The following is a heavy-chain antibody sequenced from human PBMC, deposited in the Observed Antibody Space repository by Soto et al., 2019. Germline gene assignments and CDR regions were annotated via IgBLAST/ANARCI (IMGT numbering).Heavy chain of an antibody. V-gene: IGHV3-53*01. Sequence: GGSLRLSCAASGFTVSGNYMSWVRQAPGKGLEWVSVIYSGGSTYYADSVKGRFTISRDDAKNTLYLQMNSLRAEDTAMYFCARDGPRAGMGYYYYGMDVWGQGTTVTVSS. CDR2: IYSGGST. CDR1: GFTVSGNY. D-gene: IGHD2-8*01. J-gene: IGHJ6*02. CDR3: ARDGPRAGMGYYYYGMDV.